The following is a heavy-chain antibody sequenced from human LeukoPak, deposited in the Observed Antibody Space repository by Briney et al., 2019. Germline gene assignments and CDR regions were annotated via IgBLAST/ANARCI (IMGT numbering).Heavy chain of an antibody. CDR2: IWNDGSNK. Sequence: GGSLRLSCVASGFMFSVYGMHWVHQAPGKGLEWVAVIWNDGSNKYYADSVKGRFTISRDNSKNTLYLQMNSLRAEDTAVYSCARASGPFDYWGQGTLVTVSS. J-gene: IGHJ4*02. V-gene: IGHV3-33*01. CDR3: ARASGPFDY. D-gene: IGHD3-10*01. CDR1: GFMFSVYG.